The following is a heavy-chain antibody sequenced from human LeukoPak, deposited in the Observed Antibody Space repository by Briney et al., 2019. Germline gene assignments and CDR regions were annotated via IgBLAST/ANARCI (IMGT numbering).Heavy chain of an antibody. CDR2: VSGSGSEI. V-gene: IGHV3-48*03. J-gene: IGHJ4*02. CDR1: GFTFNDFE. D-gene: IGHD6-19*01. CDR3: ATKVPGTSHLSS. Sequence: AGGSLRLSCAASGFTFNDFEMNWVRQAPGKGLEWSSYVSGSGSEIHYGDSVKGRFIISRDNAQSSLYLQMNSLRAEDTAVYYCATKVPGTSHLSSWGVGTLVTVSS.